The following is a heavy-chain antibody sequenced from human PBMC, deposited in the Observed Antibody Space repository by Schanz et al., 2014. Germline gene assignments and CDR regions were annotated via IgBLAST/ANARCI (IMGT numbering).Heavy chain of an antibody. V-gene: IGHV1-69*04. CDR1: GYTFTGYY. CDR2: IIPIPGIA. Sequence: QVQLVQSGAEVKKPGASVKVSCKASGYTFTGYYMHWVRQAPGQGLEWMGRIIPIPGIANYAQKFQDKVTITADTSTTTAYMELSGLRSEDTAVYYCARDRLECGAECYSVEVFEIWGQGTLVIVSS. J-gene: IGHJ4*02. CDR3: ARDRLECGAECYSVEVFEI. D-gene: IGHD2-21*01.